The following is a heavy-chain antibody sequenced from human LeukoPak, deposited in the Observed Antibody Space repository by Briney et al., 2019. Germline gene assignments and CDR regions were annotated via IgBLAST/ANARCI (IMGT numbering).Heavy chain of an antibody. D-gene: IGHD3-22*01. Sequence: SETLSLTCTVSGGSISSYYWSWIRQPPGKGLEWIGYIYYSGSTNYNPSLKSRVTISVDTSKNQVSRKLSSVTAADTAVYYCARVGSSAWFDPWGQGTLVTVSS. CDR1: GGSISSYY. J-gene: IGHJ5*02. CDR3: ARVGSSAWFDP. CDR2: IYYSGST. V-gene: IGHV4-59*01.